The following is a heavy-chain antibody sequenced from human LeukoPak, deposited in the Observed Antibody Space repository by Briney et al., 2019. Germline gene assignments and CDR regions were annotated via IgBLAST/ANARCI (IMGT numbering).Heavy chain of an antibody. CDR2: ISKTGRGI. V-gene: IGHV3-11*01. Sequence: GGSLRLSCAASGFNFSDYFMSWIRQSPGKGLQWLAYISKTGRGIEYAEPVRGRFTISRDNAKNSVFLQMDSLRPEDTAMYFCATVRYSTIWSFEFDNWGQGALVTVSS. CDR1: GFNFSDYF. D-gene: IGHD5-12*01. CDR3: ATVRYSTIWSFEFDN. J-gene: IGHJ4*02.